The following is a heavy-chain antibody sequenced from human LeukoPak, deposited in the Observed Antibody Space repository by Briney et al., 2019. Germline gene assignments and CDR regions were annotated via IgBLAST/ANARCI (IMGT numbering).Heavy chain of an antibody. Sequence: ASVKVSCKASGYTFTSYYMHWVRQAPGQGLEWMGIINPSGGSTSYAQKFQGRVTMTRDTSTSTVYMELSSLRSEDTAVYYCAREPPRRGYSGYVANWFDPWGQGTLVTVSS. V-gene: IGHV1-46*01. CDR1: GYTFTSYY. J-gene: IGHJ5*02. D-gene: IGHD5-12*01. CDR3: AREPPRRGYSGYVANWFDP. CDR2: INPSGGST.